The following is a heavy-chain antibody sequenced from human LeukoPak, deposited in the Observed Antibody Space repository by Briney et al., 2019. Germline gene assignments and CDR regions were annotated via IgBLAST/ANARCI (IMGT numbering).Heavy chain of an antibody. CDR1: GDSISDYY. CDR2: LFHSGTT. J-gene: IGHJ3*02. Sequence: PSETLSLTCTVSGDSISDYYWSWIRQPPGKGLEWIGSLFHSGTTYYNSSLKSRVTISVDTSKNQFSLKLSSVTAADTAVYYCARANYYDNSGYSRGAFDIWGQGTMVTVSS. D-gene: IGHD3-22*01. CDR3: ARANYYDNSGYSRGAFDI. V-gene: IGHV4-38-2*02.